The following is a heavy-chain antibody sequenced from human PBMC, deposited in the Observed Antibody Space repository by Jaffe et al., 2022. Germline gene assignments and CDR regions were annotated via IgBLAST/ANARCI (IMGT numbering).Heavy chain of an antibody. J-gene: IGHJ4*02. CDR1: GGSISSSSYY. Sequence: QLQLQESGPGLVKPSETLSLTCTVSGGSISSSSYYWGWIRQPPGKGLEWIGSIYYSGSTYYNPSLKSRVTISVDTSKNQFSLKLSSVTAADTAVYYCARLRDYGDPGVYYWGQGTLVTVSS. CDR3: ARLRDYGDPGVYY. CDR2: IYYSGST. D-gene: IGHD4-17*01. V-gene: IGHV4-39*01.